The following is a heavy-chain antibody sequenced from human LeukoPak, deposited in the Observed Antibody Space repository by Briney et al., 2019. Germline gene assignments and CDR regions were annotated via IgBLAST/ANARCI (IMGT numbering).Heavy chain of an antibody. CDR2: FDPEEGET. Sequence: ASVEVSCKVSGYTLSQLSVQWVRQAPGKGLEWMGGFDPEEGETIFAQKLQGRVTVTEDTSTHTVYMELSSLRSEDTAVYYCAISRTYYYGAGSYYEWGQGTLVTVSS. CDR1: GYTLSQLS. V-gene: IGHV1-24*01. J-gene: IGHJ4*02. D-gene: IGHD3-10*01. CDR3: AISRTYYYGAGSYYE.